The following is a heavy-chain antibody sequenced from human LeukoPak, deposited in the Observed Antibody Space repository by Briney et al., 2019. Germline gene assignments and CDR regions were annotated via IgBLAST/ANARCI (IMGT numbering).Heavy chain of an antibody. CDR1: GFTVSTNY. V-gene: IGHV3-66*01. Sequence: GGSLRLSCAASGFTVSTNYMSWVRQAPGKGLEWVSVIYSGGKTFYAASVKGRFTISRDNSKDTLYLQMNSLRAEDTAVYYCARDQAVAGTGNWFDPWGQGTLVTVSS. CDR3: ARDQAVAGTGNWFDP. J-gene: IGHJ5*02. D-gene: IGHD6-19*01. CDR2: IYSGGKT.